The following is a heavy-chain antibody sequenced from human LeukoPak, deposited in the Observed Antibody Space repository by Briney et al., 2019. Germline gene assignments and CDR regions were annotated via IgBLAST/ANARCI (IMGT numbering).Heavy chain of an antibody. Sequence: PSETLSLTCTVSGGSISSSSYYWGWIRQPPGKGLEWIGSIYYSGSTYYNPSLKSRVTISVDTSKNQFSLKLSSVTAADTAVYYCARGGSSQSVDYWGQGTLVTVSS. J-gene: IGHJ4*02. D-gene: IGHD6-13*01. CDR3: ARGGSSQSVDY. CDR2: IYYSGST. V-gene: IGHV4-39*07. CDR1: GGSISSSSYY.